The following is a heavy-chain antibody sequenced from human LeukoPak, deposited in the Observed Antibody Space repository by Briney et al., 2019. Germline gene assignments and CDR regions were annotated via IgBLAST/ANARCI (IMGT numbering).Heavy chain of an antibody. CDR2: ISSSSSYI. D-gene: IGHD3-10*01. CDR1: GFTFSSYS. Sequence: AGGSLRLSCAASGFTFSSYSMNWVRQAPGKGLEWVSSISSSSSYIYYADSVKGRFTISRDNAKNSLYLQMNSLRAEDAAVYYCARDLGVRGAPHYMDVWGKGTTVTVSS. J-gene: IGHJ6*03. CDR3: ARDLGVRGAPHYMDV. V-gene: IGHV3-21*01.